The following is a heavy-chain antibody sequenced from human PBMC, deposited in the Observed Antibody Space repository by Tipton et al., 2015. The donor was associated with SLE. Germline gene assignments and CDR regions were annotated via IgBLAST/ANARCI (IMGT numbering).Heavy chain of an antibody. CDR3: AASPAWYHYAFDI. J-gene: IGHJ3*02. V-gene: IGHV1-58*02. Sequence: QLVQSGPEVKKPGTSVKVSCKASGFTFSSSAMQWARQARGQRLEWIGWIVVGNNNTNYAQKFQERVTITRDMSTSTAYMELSSLRSEDTAIYYCAASPAWYHYAFDIWGQGTMVTVSS. CDR2: IVVGNNNT. CDR1: GFTFSSSA. D-gene: IGHD1-1*01.